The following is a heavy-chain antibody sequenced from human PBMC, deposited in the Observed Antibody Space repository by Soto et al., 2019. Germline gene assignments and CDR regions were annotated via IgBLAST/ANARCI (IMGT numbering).Heavy chain of an antibody. V-gene: IGHV3-23*01. D-gene: IGHD6-19*01. Sequence: LRLSCVASGFNFKKFAMSWVRQAPGEGLEWVSGISCCGGSTSYADSVKGRFSIARDDSTNTLSLQMNNLRVEDTAQYYCAKADGEQWLLPHLDKWGQGTLVTVSS. J-gene: IGHJ4*02. CDR3: AKADGEQWLLPHLDK. CDR2: ISCCGGST. CDR1: GFNFKKFA.